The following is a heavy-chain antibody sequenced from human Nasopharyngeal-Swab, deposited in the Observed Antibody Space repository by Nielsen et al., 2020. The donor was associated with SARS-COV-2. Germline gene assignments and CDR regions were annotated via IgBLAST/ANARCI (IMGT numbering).Heavy chain of an antibody. Sequence: ASVKVSCKASGYSFTSYGISWVRQAPGQGLEWVGWISTHSRNTEYAQKFQGRVTMTTDSSTTTVYMELRSLRSDDTAVYYCARYYGSGSYGFDYWGQGTLVTVSS. V-gene: IGHV1-18*01. CDR3: ARYYGSGSYGFDY. CDR1: GYSFTSYG. CDR2: ISTHSRNT. D-gene: IGHD3-10*01. J-gene: IGHJ4*02.